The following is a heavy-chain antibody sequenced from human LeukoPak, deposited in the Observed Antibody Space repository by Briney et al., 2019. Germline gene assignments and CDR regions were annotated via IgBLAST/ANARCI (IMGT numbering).Heavy chain of an antibody. V-gene: IGHV1-2*02. D-gene: IGHD5-18*01. CDR1: GYTFTGYY. J-gene: IGHJ3*02. Sequence: ASVKVSCKASGYTFTGYYMHWVRQAPGQGREWMGWINPNSGGTNYAQKFQGRVTMTRDTSISTAYMELSRLRSDDTAVYYCARPVDTAMVSGDDAFDIWGQGTMVTVSS. CDR3: ARPVDTAMVSGDDAFDI. CDR2: INPNSGGT.